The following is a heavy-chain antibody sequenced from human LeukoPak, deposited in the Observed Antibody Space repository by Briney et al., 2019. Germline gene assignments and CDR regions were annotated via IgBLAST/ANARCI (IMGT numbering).Heavy chain of an antibody. Sequence: GRSLRLSCTASGFMFSNHWMHWVRQAPGKGLVWVSRINNDGSSAVYADPVQGRFTVSRDNAKDTFYLQMNGLRVEDTAVYYCARDRPHNWFDPWGQGTLVTVSS. CDR1: GFMFSNHW. CDR2: INNDGSSA. CDR3: ARDRPHNWFDP. V-gene: IGHV3-74*01. J-gene: IGHJ5*02.